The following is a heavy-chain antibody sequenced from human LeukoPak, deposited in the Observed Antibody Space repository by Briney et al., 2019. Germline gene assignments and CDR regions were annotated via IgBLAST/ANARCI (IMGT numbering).Heavy chain of an antibody. CDR1: GGSISSSSYY. CDR2: IYYSGST. CDR3: ARDLSVGSRSYGDAFDI. Sequence: PSETLSLTCTVTGGSISSSSYYWGWIRQPPGKGLEWIGSIYYSGSTYYSPSLKSRVTISVDTSKNQFSLKLSSVTAADTAVYYCARDLSVGSRSYGDAFDIWGQGTMVTVSS. V-gene: IGHV4-39*07. J-gene: IGHJ3*02. D-gene: IGHD6-13*01.